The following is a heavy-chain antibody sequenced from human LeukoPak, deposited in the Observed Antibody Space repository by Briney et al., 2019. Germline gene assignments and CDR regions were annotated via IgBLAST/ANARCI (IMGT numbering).Heavy chain of an antibody. V-gene: IGHV7-4-1*02. J-gene: IGHJ3*02. Sequence: ASVKVSCKVSGYTFTNFAMNWVRQAPGQGLEWVGWINTNTGNPTYAQGFTGRFVFSLDTSASTAYLQISSLKAEDTAVYYCARELSGSYHDAFDIWGQGTMVTVSS. CDR2: INTNTGNP. D-gene: IGHD1-26*01. CDR3: ARELSGSYHDAFDI. CDR1: GYTFTNFA.